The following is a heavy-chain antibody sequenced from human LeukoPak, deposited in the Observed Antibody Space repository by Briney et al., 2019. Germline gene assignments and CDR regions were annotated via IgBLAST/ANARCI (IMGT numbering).Heavy chain of an antibody. D-gene: IGHD5-18*01. Sequence: HRGGSLRLSCAASGFTVSSNYMSWVRQAPGKGLEWVSVIYSGGSTYYADSVKGRFTISRDNSKNTLYLQMNSLRAEDTAVYYCASGLYSYGYIYYYYGMDVWGQGTTVTVSS. CDR2: IYSGGST. CDR3: ASGLYSYGYIYYYYGMDV. V-gene: IGHV3-53*01. CDR1: GFTVSSNY. J-gene: IGHJ6*02.